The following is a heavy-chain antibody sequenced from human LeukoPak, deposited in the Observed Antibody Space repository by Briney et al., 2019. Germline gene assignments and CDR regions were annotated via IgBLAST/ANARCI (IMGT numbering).Heavy chain of an antibody. CDR3: AKGIAVADMGYFDY. CDR2: ISWDGGST. D-gene: IGHD6-19*01. Sequence: GGSLRLSCAASGFTFDDYTMHWVRQAPGKGLEWVSLISWDGGSTYYADSVKGRFTISRDNSKNSLYLQTNSLRTEDTALYYCAKGIAVADMGYFDYWGQGTLVTVSS. V-gene: IGHV3-43*01. J-gene: IGHJ4*02. CDR1: GFTFDDYT.